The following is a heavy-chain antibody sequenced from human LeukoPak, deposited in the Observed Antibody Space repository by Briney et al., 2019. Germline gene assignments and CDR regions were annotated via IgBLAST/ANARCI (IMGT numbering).Heavy chain of an antibody. D-gene: IGHD6-13*01. CDR1: GGTFSSYA. Sequence: ASVKVSCKASGGTFSSYAISWVRQAPGQGLEWMGGIIPIFGTANYAQKFQGRVTITADESTSTAYMELSSLRSEDTAVYYCARGGTTNFGYVKAYSSSWYRWFDPWGQGTLVTVSS. J-gene: IGHJ5*02. CDR2: IIPIFGTA. V-gene: IGHV1-69*13. CDR3: ARGGTTNFGYVKAYSSSWYRWFDP.